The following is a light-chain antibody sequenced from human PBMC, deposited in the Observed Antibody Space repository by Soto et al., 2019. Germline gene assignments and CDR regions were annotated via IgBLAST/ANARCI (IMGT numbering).Light chain of an antibody. Sequence: QAVLTQPPSASGTPGQRVTISCSGSSSNIGSNTVNWYQQLPGTAHKLLIYSHNQRPSGVPDRFSGSKSGTSASLAISGLQSEDEADYYCAAWDDSLNGYVFGTGTKVTVL. CDR2: SHN. V-gene: IGLV1-44*01. CDR1: SSNIGSNT. CDR3: AAWDDSLNGYV. J-gene: IGLJ1*01.